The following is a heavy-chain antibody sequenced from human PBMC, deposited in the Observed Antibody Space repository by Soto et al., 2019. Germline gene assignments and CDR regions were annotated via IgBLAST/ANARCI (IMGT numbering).Heavy chain of an antibody. V-gene: IGHV1-2*02. CDR2: INPNSGDT. CDR3: VRDSGFCGFLEWSLDV. J-gene: IGHJ6*01. CDR1: GYTFSGYY. D-gene: IGHD3-3*01. Sequence: ASVKVSCKASGYTFSGYYIHRVRQAPGQGLEWMGWINPNSGDTNYAQKFQGRVTMTRGTSITTAYMELSRLRSDDTAVYYSVRDSGFCGFLEWSLDVW.